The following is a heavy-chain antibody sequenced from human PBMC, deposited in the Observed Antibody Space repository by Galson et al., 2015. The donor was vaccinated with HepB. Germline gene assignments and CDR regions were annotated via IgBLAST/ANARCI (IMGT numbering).Heavy chain of an antibody. J-gene: IGHJ4*02. CDR2: IYPSGGST. Sequence: SVKVSCKASGYTFTSYYMHWVRQAPGQGLEWMGIIYPSGGSTNYAQKFQGRVTMTRDTSTITVYMELISLRSEDTAVYYCARDYTGSSRNFDFWGQGTLVTVSS. D-gene: IGHD6-6*01. V-gene: IGHV1-46*01. CDR1: GYTFTSYY. CDR3: ARDYTGSSRNFDF.